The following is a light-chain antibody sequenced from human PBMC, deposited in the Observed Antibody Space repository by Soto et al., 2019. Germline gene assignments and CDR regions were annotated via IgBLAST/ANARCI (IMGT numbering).Light chain of an antibody. CDR1: SSDVGGYNY. CDR3: SSYTSSSSPVV. J-gene: IGLJ2*01. Sequence: QSVLTQPASVSGSPGQSITISCTGTSSDVGGYNYVSWYQQHPGKAPKLMIYAVSNRPSGVSNRFSGSKSGNTASLTISGLPAEDEADYYRSSYTSSSSPVVFGGGTKLTVL. CDR2: AVS. V-gene: IGLV2-14*01.